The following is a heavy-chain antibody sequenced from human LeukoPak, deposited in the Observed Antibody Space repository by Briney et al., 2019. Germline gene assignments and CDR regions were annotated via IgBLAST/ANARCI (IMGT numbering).Heavy chain of an antibody. Sequence: SETLSLTCTVSGGSISSGGYYWSWIRQHPGKGLEWIGYIYYSGSTYCNPSLKSRVTISVDTSKNQFSLKLRSVTAADTAVYYCARRPLVVVDTPYYFDYWGQGTLVTVSS. D-gene: IGHD2-15*01. CDR3: ARRPLVVVDTPYYFDY. CDR1: GGSISSGGYY. J-gene: IGHJ4*02. V-gene: IGHV4-31*03. CDR2: IYYSGST.